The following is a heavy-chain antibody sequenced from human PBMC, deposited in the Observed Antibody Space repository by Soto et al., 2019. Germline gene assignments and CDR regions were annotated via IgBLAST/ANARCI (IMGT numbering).Heavy chain of an antibody. CDR1: GGYFSGYY. V-gene: IGHV4-34*01. CDR2: INHSGST. J-gene: IGHJ4*02. CDR3: ARDKITALFDY. Sequence: QVPLQQWGAGLLKPSEALSLTCAVYGGYFSGYYWTWIRQPPRTGLEWIGEINHSGSTTYNPSLKRPVTLSVDSSKDQLPLNLSSVTAADPAVYYCARDKITALFDYWGEGALGTVSS. D-gene: IGHD3-10*01.